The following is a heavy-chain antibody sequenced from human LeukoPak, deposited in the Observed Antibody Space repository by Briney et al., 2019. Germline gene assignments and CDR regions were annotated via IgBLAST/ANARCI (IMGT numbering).Heavy chain of an antibody. Sequence: PGGSLRLSCAASGFTFSSYWMHWVRQAPGKGLVWVSRINNVGSSTTYADSVKGRFTISRDNAKNTLYLQMNSLSAEDTAVYYCAREVSGSSYFDCWGQGTQVTVSS. V-gene: IGHV3-74*01. CDR3: AREVSGSSYFDC. CDR1: GFTFSSYW. CDR2: INNVGSST. J-gene: IGHJ4*02. D-gene: IGHD1-26*01.